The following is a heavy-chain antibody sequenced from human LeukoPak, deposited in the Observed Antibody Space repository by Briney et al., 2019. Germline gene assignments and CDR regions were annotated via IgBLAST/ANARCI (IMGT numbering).Heavy chain of an antibody. CDR1: GGSISNDRCY. J-gene: IGHJ5*02. CDR3: ARHYGP. CDR2: VYYTGNT. V-gene: IGHV4-39*01. D-gene: IGHD3-10*01. Sequence: TSETLSLTCTVSGGSISNDRCYWGWVRQPPGKGLEWIGSVYYTGNTYYNPSLKNRVTVSVDTSKNQFSLKLNSVTAADTAVYYCARHYGPWGQGTLVTVSS.